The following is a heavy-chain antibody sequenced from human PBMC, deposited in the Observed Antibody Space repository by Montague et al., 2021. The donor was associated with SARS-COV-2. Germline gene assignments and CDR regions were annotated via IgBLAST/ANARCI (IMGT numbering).Heavy chain of an antibody. J-gene: IGHJ6*02. CDR1: GFTFSSYA. V-gene: IGHV3-23*01. D-gene: IGHD3-22*01. CDR3: AKSGVVINPYYYYGMDV. CDR2: ISNSGGRT. Sequence: SLRLSCAASGFTFSSYALTWVRQAPGKGLEWVSAISNSGGRTYYADSVKGRFTISRDNSKNTPYLQMNSLRGEDTAIYYCAKSGVVINPYYYYGMDVWGQGTTVTVPS.